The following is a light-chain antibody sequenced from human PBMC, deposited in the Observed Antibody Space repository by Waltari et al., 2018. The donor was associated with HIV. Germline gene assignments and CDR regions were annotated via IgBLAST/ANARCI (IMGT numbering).Light chain of an antibody. V-gene: IGLV1-51*01. Sequence: QSVLTQPPSVSAAPGQNVTISCAGSSSNIGKNYVSWYSQIPRTAPKVLIYDDSKRPSGIPDRFSGSKSGTSATLGIAGLQTGDEADYYCGTWDSSLSAGVFGGGTKVTVL. CDR3: GTWDSSLSAGV. CDR2: DDS. CDR1: SSNIGKNY. J-gene: IGLJ2*01.